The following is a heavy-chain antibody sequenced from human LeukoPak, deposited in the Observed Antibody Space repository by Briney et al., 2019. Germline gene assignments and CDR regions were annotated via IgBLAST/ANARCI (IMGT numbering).Heavy chain of an antibody. J-gene: IGHJ6*02. CDR1: GGTFSSYA. V-gene: IGHV1-69*04. CDR3: ASSPSRIQLWLNDYYGMDV. CDR2: IIPILGIA. Sequence: ASVKVSCKASGGTFSSYAISRVRQAPGQGLEWMGRIIPILGIANYAQKFQGRVTITADKSTSTAYMELGSLRSEDTAVYYCASSPSRIQLWLNDYYGMDVWGQGTTVTVSS. D-gene: IGHD5-18*01.